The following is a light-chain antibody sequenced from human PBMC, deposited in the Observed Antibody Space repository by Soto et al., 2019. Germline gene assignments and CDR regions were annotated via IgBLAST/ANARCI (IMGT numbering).Light chain of an antibody. V-gene: IGKV1-39*01. CDR2: AAS. CDR1: QSISTY. CDR3: QQLNSYPPWT. Sequence: DIQMTQSPSSLSASVGDRVTITCRAGQSISTYLNWYQQKSGKPPKLLISAASSLQSGVPSRFSGSGSGTDFTLTISSLQPEDFATYYCQQLNSYPPWTFGQGTKVDIK. J-gene: IGKJ1*01.